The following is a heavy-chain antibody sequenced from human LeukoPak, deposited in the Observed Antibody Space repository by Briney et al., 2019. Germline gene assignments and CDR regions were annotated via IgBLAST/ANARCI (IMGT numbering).Heavy chain of an antibody. CDR1: GYTLTELS. D-gene: IGHD3-22*01. Sequence: ASVKVSCKVSGYTLTELSMHWVRQAPGKGLEWMGGFDPEDGETIYAQKFQGRVTMTEDTSTDTAYMELSSLRSEDTAVYYCATKGRGGITMILYGMDVWGQGTTVIVSS. CDR2: FDPEDGET. CDR3: ATKGRGGITMILYGMDV. J-gene: IGHJ6*02. V-gene: IGHV1-24*01.